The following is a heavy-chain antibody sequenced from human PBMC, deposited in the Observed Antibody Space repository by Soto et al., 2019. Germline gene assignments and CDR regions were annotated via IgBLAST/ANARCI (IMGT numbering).Heavy chain of an antibody. D-gene: IGHD3-3*01. CDR1: GGSFSGYY. CDR2: INHSGST. V-gene: IGHV4-34*01. J-gene: IGHJ6*02. CDR3: AREETNRLYYDFWSGPQYYYYGMDV. Sequence: PSETLSLTCAVYGGSFSGYYWSWIRQPPGKGLEWIGEINHSGSTNYNPSLKSRVTISVDTSKNQFSLKLSSETAADTAVYYCAREETNRLYYDFWSGPQYYYYGMDVWGQGTTVTVSS.